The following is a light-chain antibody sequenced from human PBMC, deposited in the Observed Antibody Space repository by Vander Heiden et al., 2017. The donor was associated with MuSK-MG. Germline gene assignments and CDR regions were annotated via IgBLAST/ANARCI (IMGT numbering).Light chain of an antibody. CDR1: QSVTSSY. Sequence: EIVLTQSPGTLSLSPGERATLSCRASQSVTSSYLTWYQQKPGQAPRLRIYGASSRATGIPDRFSGSGSGTDFTLTISRLDPEDFAVYYCQQYGSSPLTFGGGTKVEI. CDR3: QQYGSSPLT. V-gene: IGKV3-20*01. J-gene: IGKJ4*01. CDR2: GAS.